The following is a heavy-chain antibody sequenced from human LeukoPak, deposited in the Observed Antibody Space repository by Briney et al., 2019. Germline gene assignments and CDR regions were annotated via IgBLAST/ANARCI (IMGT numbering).Heavy chain of an antibody. V-gene: IGHV4-39*01. D-gene: IGHD4-17*01. Sequence: SETLSLTCTVSGGSISSSSYSWTWIRQPPGKGLEWIGSIHYDGNTYYKPSLRSRVTISVDTSNQFSLRLSSATAADTATYYCARHSITNYGHYYWGQGTLVTVSS. CDR2: IHYDGNT. J-gene: IGHJ4*02. CDR3: ARHSITNYGHYY. CDR1: GGSISSSSYS.